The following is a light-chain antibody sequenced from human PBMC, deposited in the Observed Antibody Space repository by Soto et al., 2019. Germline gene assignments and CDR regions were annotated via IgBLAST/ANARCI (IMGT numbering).Light chain of an antibody. V-gene: IGLV1-51*02. CDR2: ENN. J-gene: IGLJ3*02. CDR1: SSNIGNNY. CDR3: GTWDSSLSAGV. Sequence: QAVVTQPPSVSAAPGQKVTISCSGSSSNIGNNYVSWYQQLPGTAPKLLIYENNKRPSGIPDRFSGSKSGTSATLGITGLRTGDEADYYCGTWDSSLSAGVFGGGTQLTVL.